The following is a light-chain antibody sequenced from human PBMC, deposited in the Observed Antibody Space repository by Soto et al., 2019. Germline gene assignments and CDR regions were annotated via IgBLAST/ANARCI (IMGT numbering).Light chain of an antibody. J-gene: IGKJ4*01. Sequence: EIVLTQSPATLSLSPGERATLSCRASQSVSSYSGCDEQRPRQAPRLLIYDVSNGASAIPARFSGSGSGTDFTLTISSLEPEDFAVYYGQQRSNWPLTFGGGTKVEIK. CDR1: QSVSSY. CDR2: DVS. CDR3: QQRSNWPLT. V-gene: IGKV3-11*01.